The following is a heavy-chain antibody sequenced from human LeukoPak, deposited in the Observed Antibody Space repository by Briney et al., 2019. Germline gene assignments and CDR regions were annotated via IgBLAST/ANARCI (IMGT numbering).Heavy chain of an antibody. J-gene: IGHJ4*02. V-gene: IGHV1-8*02. Sequence: ASVKVSCKASGYTFTSYDINWVRQATGQGLEWMGWMNPNSGNTGYAQKFQGRVTVTRDMSTSTVYMELSSLRSEDTAVYYCAREARLGQQLVLGLYYFDYWGQGTLVTVSS. CDR2: MNPNSGNT. CDR3: AREARLGQQLVLGLYYFDY. D-gene: IGHD6-13*01. CDR1: GYTFTSYD.